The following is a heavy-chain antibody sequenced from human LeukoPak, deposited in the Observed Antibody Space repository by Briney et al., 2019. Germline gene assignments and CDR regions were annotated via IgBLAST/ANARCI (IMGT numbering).Heavy chain of an antibody. V-gene: IGHV4-4*07. CDR1: GGSISSYY. CDR3: ARDKVYYGMDV. Sequence: SETLSLTCTVSGGSISSYYWSWIRQPAGKGLEWIGRIYTSGSTNYNPSLKSRATMSVDTSKNQFSLKLSSVTAADTAVYYCARDKVYYGMDVWGQETTVTVSS. J-gene: IGHJ6*02. CDR2: IYTSGST.